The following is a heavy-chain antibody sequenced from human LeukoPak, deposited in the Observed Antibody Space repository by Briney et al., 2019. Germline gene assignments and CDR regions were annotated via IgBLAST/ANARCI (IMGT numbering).Heavy chain of an antibody. CDR2: INHSGST. D-gene: IGHD6-6*01. J-gene: IGHJ4*02. V-gene: IGHV4-34*01. CDR1: GGSFSGYY. CDR3: ARRVSARAPFDY. Sequence: SETLSLTCAVYGGSFSGYYWSWIRQPSGKGLEWIGEINHSGSTNYNPSLKSRVTISVDTSKNQFSLKLGSVTAADTAVYYCARRVSARAPFDYWGQGTLVTVSS.